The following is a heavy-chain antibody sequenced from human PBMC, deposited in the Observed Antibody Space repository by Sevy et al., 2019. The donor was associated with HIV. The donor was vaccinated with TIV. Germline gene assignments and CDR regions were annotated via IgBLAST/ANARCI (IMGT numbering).Heavy chain of an antibody. D-gene: IGHD2-2*01. CDR2: IYNNIGST. Sequence: SETLSLTCSVSDDSINSYYWSWIRQPPGKGLEGIGYIYNNIGSTSYNPSLTSRVTISVDTSKNHFSLKLTSLTAADTAIYYCARGAVVIGTAATPVLDFWGLGSLVTVSS. V-gene: IGHV4-59*08. J-gene: IGHJ4*02. CDR3: ARGAVVIGTAATPVLDF. CDR1: DDSINSYY.